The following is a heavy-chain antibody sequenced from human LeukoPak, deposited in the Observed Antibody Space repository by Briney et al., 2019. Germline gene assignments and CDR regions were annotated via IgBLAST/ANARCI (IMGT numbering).Heavy chain of an antibody. CDR2: IYYSGST. Sequence: PSETLSLTCTVSGGSISSYYWSWIRQPPGKGLEWIGYIYYSGSTNYNPSLKSRVTISVDTSKNQFSLKLSSVTAADTAVYYCARGRLYYYGSGSALGGPFDYWGQGTLVTVSS. J-gene: IGHJ4*02. CDR3: ARGRLYYYGSGSALGGPFDY. V-gene: IGHV4-59*01. CDR1: GGSISSYY. D-gene: IGHD3-10*01.